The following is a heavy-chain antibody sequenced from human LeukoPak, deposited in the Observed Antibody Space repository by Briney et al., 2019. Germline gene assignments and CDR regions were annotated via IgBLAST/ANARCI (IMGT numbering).Heavy chain of an antibody. CDR1: GYTFTSYG. CDR2: ISAYNGNT. J-gene: IGHJ4*02. D-gene: IGHD6-13*01. CDR3: ARNHPYSSSWYSGGYPDY. Sequence: ASVKVSFTASGYTFTSYGISWVRQAPGQGLEWMGWISAYNGNTNYAQKLQGRVTMTTDTSTSTAYMELRSLRSDDTAVYYCARNHPYSSSWYSGGYPDYWGQGTLVTVSS. V-gene: IGHV1-18*01.